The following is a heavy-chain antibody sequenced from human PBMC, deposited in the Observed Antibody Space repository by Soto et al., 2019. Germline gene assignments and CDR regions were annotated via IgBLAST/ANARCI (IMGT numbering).Heavy chain of an antibody. D-gene: IGHD6-6*01. V-gene: IGHV3-23*01. CDR2: ISGSGGST. CDR1: GFTFSSYA. J-gene: IGHJ4*02. Sequence: EVQLLESGGGLVQPGGSLRLSCEASGFTFSSYAMSWVRQAPGKGLEWVPAISGSGGSTYYADSVKGRFTISRDNSKNTLYLQMNSLRAEDTAVYYCAKDSTAYSSSYDFYYWGQGTLVTVSS. CDR3: AKDSTAYSSSYDFYY.